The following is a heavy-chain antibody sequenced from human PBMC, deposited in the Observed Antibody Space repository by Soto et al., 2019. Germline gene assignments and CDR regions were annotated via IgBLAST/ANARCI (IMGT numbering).Heavy chain of an antibody. CDR2: TYYRSKWYN. CDR3: ARGGIAAARRGMDV. CDR1: GDSVSSNSAA. Sequence: QTLSLTCAISGDSVSSNSAAWNWIRQSPSRGLEWLGRTYYRSKWYNDYAVSVKSRITISPDTSKNQFSLQLNSVTPEDTAVYYRARGGIAAARRGMDVWGQGTTVTVSS. J-gene: IGHJ6*02. V-gene: IGHV6-1*01. D-gene: IGHD6-13*01.